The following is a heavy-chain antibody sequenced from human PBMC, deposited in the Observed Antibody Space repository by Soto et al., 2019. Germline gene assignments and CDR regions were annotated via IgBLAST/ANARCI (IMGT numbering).Heavy chain of an antibody. CDR2: ISAYTGNT. V-gene: IGHV1-18*01. D-gene: IGHD4-17*01. CDR3: ARRWTTGEIDY. CDR1: GYIFNSFG. Sequence: QVQLVQSGGEVKKPGASVKVSCTASGYIFNSFGISWVRQAPGQGLEWMGWISAYTGNTKYAQNFQGRVTMTTDTSTSTADMELRSLRSDDTAVCYCARRWTTGEIDYWGQGTLVTVSS. J-gene: IGHJ4*02.